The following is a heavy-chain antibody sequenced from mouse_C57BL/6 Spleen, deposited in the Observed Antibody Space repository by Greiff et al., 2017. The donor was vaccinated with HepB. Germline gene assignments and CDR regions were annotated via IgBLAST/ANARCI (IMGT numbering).Heavy chain of an antibody. CDR2: IDPSDSYT. V-gene: IGHV1-50*01. Sequence: VQLQQPGAELVKPGASVKLSCKASGYTFTSYWMQWVKQRPGQGLEWIGEIDPSDSYTNHNQKFKGKATLTVDTSSSTAYMQLSSLTSEDSAVYYCAYGNYDAMDYWGQGTSVTVSS. CDR1: GYTFTSYW. D-gene: IGHD2-1*01. J-gene: IGHJ4*01. CDR3: AYGNYDAMDY.